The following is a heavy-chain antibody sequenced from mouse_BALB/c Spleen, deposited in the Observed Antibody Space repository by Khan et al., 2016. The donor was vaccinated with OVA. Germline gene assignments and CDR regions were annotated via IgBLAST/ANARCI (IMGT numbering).Heavy chain of an antibody. V-gene: IGHV2-2*02. J-gene: IGHJ2*01. CDR3: ARNRNGYFDY. CDR2: IWSSGST. Sequence: QVQLKQSGPGLMQPSQSLSITCTVSGFSLTSYGVHWVRQSPGKGLEWLGMIWSSGSTDYNATFISRLSISKDNSKSQVFFKMNSLQANDTAIYYCARNRNGYFDYWGQGTTLTVSS. CDR1: GFSLTSYG. D-gene: IGHD1-1*02.